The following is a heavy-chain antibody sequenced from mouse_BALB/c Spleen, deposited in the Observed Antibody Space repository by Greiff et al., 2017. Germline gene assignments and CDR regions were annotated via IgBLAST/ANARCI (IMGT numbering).Heavy chain of an antibody. V-gene: IGHV1-4*01. D-gene: IGHD2-14*01. J-gene: IGHJ2*01. CDR2: INPSSGYT. CDR3: ARKEVRGGDYFDY. Sequence: VKLVESGAELARPGASVKMSCKASGYTFTSYTMHWVKQRPGQGLEWIGYINPSSGYTNYNQKFKDKATLTADKSSSTAYMQLSSLTSEDSAVYYCARKEVRGGDYFDYWGQGTTLTVSS. CDR1: GYTFTSYT.